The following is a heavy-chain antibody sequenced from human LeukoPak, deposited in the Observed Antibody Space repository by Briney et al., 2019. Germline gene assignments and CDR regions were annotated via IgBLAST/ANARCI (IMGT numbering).Heavy chain of an antibody. CDR2: INHSGST. CDR1: GGSFSGYY. V-gene: IGHV4-34*01. D-gene: IGHD5-12*01. Sequence: SETLSLTRAVYGGSFSGYYWSWIRQPPGKGLEWIGEINHSGSTNYNPSLKSRVTISVDTSKNQFSLKLSSVTAADTAVYYCAREGGYSGYDRGYFDYWGQGTLVTVSS. CDR3: AREGGYSGYDRGYFDY. J-gene: IGHJ4*02.